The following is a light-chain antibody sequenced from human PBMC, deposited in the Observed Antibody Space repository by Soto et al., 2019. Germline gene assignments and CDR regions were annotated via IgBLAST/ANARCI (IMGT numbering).Light chain of an antibody. CDR2: GAS. J-gene: IGKJ2*01. CDR3: QQYGSSPPYT. CDR1: QSVSSSY. V-gene: IGKV3-20*01. Sequence: EIVLTQSPGTLSLSPGERATLSCRASQSVSSSYLAWYQQKPGQAPRLLIYGASSRATGITDRFSGSGSGTDFNLTISRLEPEDFAVYYFQQYGSSPPYTFGQGTKLEIK.